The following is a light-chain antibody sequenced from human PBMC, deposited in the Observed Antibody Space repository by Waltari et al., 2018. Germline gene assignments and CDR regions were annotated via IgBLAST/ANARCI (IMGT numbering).Light chain of an antibody. V-gene: IGKV3-20*01. CDR1: QGVGKS. CDR3: QKYDFLPAT. Sequence: EIVLTQSPGTLSLSPGERATLSCRASQGVGKSLAWYQHRPGQAPRFLPYHASIRATGIPDRFSGSGYGTDFSLTISRQEPEDFAVYYCQKYDFLPATFGQGTTVEIK. CDR2: HAS. J-gene: IGKJ1*01.